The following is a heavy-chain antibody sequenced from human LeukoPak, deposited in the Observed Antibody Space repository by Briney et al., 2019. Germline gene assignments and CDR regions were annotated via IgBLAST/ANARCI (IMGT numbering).Heavy chain of an antibody. V-gene: IGHV3-30*04. Sequence: GRSLRLSCAASGFTFSSYAMHWVRQAPGKGLEWVAVISYDGSNKYYADSVKGRFTISRDNSKNTLYLQMNSLRAEDTAVYYCARVVVVGGITGAPDYYYYGMDVWGQGTTVTVSS. CDR3: ARVVVVGGITGAPDYYYYGMDV. D-gene: IGHD2-15*01. CDR1: GFTFSSYA. J-gene: IGHJ6*02. CDR2: ISYDGSNK.